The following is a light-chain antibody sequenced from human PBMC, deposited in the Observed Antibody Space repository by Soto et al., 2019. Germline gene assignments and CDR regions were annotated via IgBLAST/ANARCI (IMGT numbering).Light chain of an antibody. Sequence: DIQMTQSPSTLSASVGDRFTITCRASQSVSKWLAWYQQKPGKAPTLLMYDASNLQGGVPFRFSGSGSGTDFTLTISRLEPEDFAVYYCQQYGSSGTFGQGTKVDIK. CDR1: QSVSKW. V-gene: IGKV1-5*01. CDR2: DAS. J-gene: IGKJ1*01. CDR3: QQYGSSGT.